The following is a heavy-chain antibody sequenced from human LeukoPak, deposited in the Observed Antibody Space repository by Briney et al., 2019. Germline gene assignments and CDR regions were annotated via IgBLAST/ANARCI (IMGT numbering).Heavy chain of an antibody. CDR2: INPNSGGT. D-gene: IGHD2-15*01. CDR1: GYTFTDYY. Sequence: VASVKVSCKASGYTFTDYYMHWVRQAPGQGLEWMGWINPNSGGTNYAQKFQGRVTMTRDTSISTAYKELTRLRSDDTAVYYCARGSVVAGHDYWGQGTLVTVSS. V-gene: IGHV1-2*02. CDR3: ARGSVVAGHDY. J-gene: IGHJ4*02.